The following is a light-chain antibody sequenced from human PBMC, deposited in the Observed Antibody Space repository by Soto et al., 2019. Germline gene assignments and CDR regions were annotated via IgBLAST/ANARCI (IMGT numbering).Light chain of an antibody. CDR1: QSVSSSY. V-gene: IGKV3-20*01. CDR3: QQYGSSPGT. J-gene: IGKJ1*01. Sequence: EILLTQSPGTLPLSPGERATLSCRASQSVSSSYLAWYQQKPGQAPRLLIYGASSGATGIPGRCSGSGSGTDFALTISRLEPEDFAVYYWQQYGSSPGTFGQGSMV. CDR2: GAS.